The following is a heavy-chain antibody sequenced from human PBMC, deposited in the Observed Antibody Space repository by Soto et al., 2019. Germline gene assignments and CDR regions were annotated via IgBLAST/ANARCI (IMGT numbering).Heavy chain of an antibody. D-gene: IGHD1-26*01. V-gene: IGHV3-30*03. J-gene: IGHJ4*02. CDR3: AGGGWELLIDY. CDR1: GFTFSSYG. Sequence: QVQLVESGGGVVQPGRSLRLSCAASGFTFSSYGMHWVRQAPGKGLEWVAVISYDGSNKYYADSVKGRFTISRDNSKNTLYLQMNSLRAEDTAVYYCAGGGWELLIDYWGQGTLVTVSS. CDR2: ISYDGSNK.